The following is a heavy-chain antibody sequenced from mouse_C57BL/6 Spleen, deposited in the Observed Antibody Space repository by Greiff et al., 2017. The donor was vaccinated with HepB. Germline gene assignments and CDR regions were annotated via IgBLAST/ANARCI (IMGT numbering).Heavy chain of an antibody. Sequence: QVQLKESGAELVRPGASVTLSCKASGYTFTDYEMHWVKQTPVHGLEWIGAIDPETGGTAYNQKFKGKAILTADKSSSTAYMELRSLTSEDSAVYYCTIFAYWGQGTLVTVSA. J-gene: IGHJ3*01. CDR1: GYTFTDYE. V-gene: IGHV1-15*01. CDR3: TIFAY. CDR2: IDPETGGT.